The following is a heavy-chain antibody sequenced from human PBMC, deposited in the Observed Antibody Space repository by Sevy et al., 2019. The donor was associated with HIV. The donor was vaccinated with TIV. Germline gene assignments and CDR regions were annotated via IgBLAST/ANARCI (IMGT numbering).Heavy chain of an antibody. Sequence: GGSLRLSCAASGFTFSSYGMHWDRQAPGKGLEWVAFIRYDGSNKYYAYSVKGRFTISRDNSKNTLYLQMNSLRAEDTAVYYCAKDRRRGGDYPSPHFDYWGQGTLVTVSS. CDR3: AKDRRRGGDYPSPHFDY. J-gene: IGHJ4*02. D-gene: IGHD4-17*01. V-gene: IGHV3-30*02. CDR1: GFTFSSYG. CDR2: IRYDGSNK.